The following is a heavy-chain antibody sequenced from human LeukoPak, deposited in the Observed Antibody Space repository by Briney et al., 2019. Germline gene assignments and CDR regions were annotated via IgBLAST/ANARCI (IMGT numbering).Heavy chain of an antibody. J-gene: IGHJ5*02. CDR3: ACREFTSPWSDP. D-gene: IGHD2-2*01. CDR2: IYPGDSRT. CDR1: GDTFATYW. Sequence: GESLKISCKGSGDTFATYWIGWVRQVPGKGLEWIGVIYPGDSRTRYNPSFQGQVTISADKSISTAYLHWRSLKASDTAMYYCACREFTSPWSDPWGQGTLVTVSS. V-gene: IGHV5-51*01.